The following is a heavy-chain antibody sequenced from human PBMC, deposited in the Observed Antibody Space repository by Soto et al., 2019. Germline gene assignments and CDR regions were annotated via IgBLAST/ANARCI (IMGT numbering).Heavy chain of an antibody. CDR3: ARDGYDGSGSPYPAY. CDR1: GGSMSEYF. V-gene: IGHV4-59*01. J-gene: IGHJ4*02. Sequence: GTLSLTCSVSGGSMSEYFWSWIRQSPGKGLEWIGYIYYLGSTDYNPSLKSRVTISVDTSKRQFSLRLTSVTAADTAVYYCARDGYDGSGSPYPAYWGPGTQVTVSS. CDR2: IYYLGST. D-gene: IGHD3-10*01.